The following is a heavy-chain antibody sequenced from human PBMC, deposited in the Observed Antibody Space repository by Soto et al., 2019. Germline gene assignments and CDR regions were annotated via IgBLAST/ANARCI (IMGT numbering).Heavy chain of an antibody. V-gene: IGHV4-31*03. CDR3: AREGYYASSGYYPHFDY. Sequence: SETLSLTCTVSGGSISSGGYYWSWIRQHPGKGLEWIGYIYYSGSTYYNPSLKSRVTISVDTSKNQFSLKLSSVTAADTAVYYCAREGYYASSGYYPHFDYWGQGTLVTVSS. D-gene: IGHD3-22*01. CDR2: IYYSGST. CDR1: GGSISSGGYY. J-gene: IGHJ4*02.